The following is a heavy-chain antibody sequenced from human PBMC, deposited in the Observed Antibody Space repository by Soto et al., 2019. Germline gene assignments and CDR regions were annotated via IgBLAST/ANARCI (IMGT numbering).Heavy chain of an antibody. Sequence: EMQLLESGGGLVQPGGSLRLSCAASGFIFSSYGMNWVRQAPGKGLEWVSAVSGSGGSTYYADSVKGRFTISRDNSKNTLYLQMNSLRAEDTALYYCAKNIRAESGSYFDSWGQGILVTVSS. CDR1: GFIFSSYG. J-gene: IGHJ4*02. V-gene: IGHV3-23*01. D-gene: IGHD1-26*01. CDR3: AKNIRAESGSYFDS. CDR2: VSGSGGST.